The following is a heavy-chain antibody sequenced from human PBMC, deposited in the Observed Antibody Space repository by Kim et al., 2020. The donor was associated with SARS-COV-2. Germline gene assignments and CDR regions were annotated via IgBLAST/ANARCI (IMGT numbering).Heavy chain of an antibody. J-gene: IGHJ2*01. CDR2: IYSGGSST. D-gene: IGHD3-10*01. CDR3: AKAYYGSGSYYLWYFDL. V-gene: IGHV3-23*03. CDR1: GFTFSSYA. Sequence: GGSLRLSCAASGFTFSSYAMSLVRQAPGKGLEWVSVIYSGGSSTYYADSVKGRFTISRDNSKNTLYLQMNSLRAEDTAVYYCAKAYYGSGSYYLWYFDL.